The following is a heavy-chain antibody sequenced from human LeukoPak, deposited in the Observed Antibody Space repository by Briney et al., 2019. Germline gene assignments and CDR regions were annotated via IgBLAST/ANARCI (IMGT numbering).Heavy chain of an antibody. CDR2: ISSSGSTI. CDR1: GFTFSDYY. Sequence: PGGSLRLSCAASGFTFSDYYMSWIRQAPGKGLEWVSYISSSGSTIYYADSVKGRFTISRDNAKNSLYLQMNSLRAEDTAVYYCARPYVRYPGKSTRIAAAGGEDYWGQGTLVTVSS. J-gene: IGHJ4*02. CDR3: ARPYVRYPGKSTRIAAAGGEDY. V-gene: IGHV3-11*01. D-gene: IGHD6-13*01.